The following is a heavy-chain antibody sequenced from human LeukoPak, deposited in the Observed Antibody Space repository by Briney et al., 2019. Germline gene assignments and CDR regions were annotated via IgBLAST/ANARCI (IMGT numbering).Heavy chain of an antibody. CDR2: FDPEDGET. J-gene: IGHJ6*03. D-gene: IGHD1-26*01. Sequence: ASVKASCKVSGYTLTELSMHWMRQAPGKGLEWMGGFDPEDGETIYAQKFQGRVTMTEDTSTDTAYMELSRLRSEDTAVYYCATGSWYYYYYYMDVWGKGTTVTVSS. CDR3: ATGSWYYYYYYMDV. CDR1: GYTLTELS. V-gene: IGHV1-24*01.